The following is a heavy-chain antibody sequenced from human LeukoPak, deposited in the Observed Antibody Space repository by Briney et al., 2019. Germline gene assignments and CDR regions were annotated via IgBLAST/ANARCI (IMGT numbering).Heavy chain of an antibody. V-gene: IGHV4-39*07. Sequence: SETLSLTCAVSGGSLSSSSYYWGWIRQPPGKGLEWIGSIYYSGSTYYNPSLKSRVTISVYTSKNQFSLKLSSVTAADTAVYYCARGVEHLWLLAYFDYWGQGTLVTVSS. CDR2: IYYSGST. CDR3: ARGVEHLWLLAYFDY. CDR1: GGSLSSSSYY. D-gene: IGHD5-18*01. J-gene: IGHJ4*02.